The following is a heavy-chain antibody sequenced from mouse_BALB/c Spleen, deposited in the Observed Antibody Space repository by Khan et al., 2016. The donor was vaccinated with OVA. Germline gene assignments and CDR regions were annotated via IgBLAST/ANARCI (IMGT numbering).Heavy chain of an antibody. Sequence: EVKLEESGPGLVKPSQSLSLTCTVTGYSITSGYAWNWIRQFPGNKLEWMGYISYSGVTSYNPSLKSRISIPRDTSKNQFFLQLNSVTTEDTATDYCARGNYYWYYFDYWGQGTTLTVSS. J-gene: IGHJ2*01. CDR2: ISYSGVT. D-gene: IGHD1-1*01. CDR3: ARGNYYWYYFDY. V-gene: IGHV3-2*02. CDR1: GYSITSGYA.